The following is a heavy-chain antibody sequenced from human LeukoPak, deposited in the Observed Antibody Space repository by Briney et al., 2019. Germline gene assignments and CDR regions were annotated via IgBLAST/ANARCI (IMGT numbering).Heavy chain of an antibody. CDR3: ARVLNDSSGYNYPY. CDR1: GYTFTGYY. D-gene: IGHD3-22*01. CDR2: INPNSGGT. V-gene: IGHV1-2*02. J-gene: IGHJ4*02. Sequence: EASVKVSCKASGYTFTGYYMHWVRQAPGEGLEWMGWINPNSGGTNYEQKFQGRVTMTRDTSISTACMELSRLRSDDTAVYYCARVLNDSSGYNYPYWGQGTLVTVSS.